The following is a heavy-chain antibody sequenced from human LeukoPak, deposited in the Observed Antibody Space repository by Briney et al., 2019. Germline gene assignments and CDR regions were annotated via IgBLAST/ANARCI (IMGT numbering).Heavy chain of an antibody. CDR2: ISYDGSNK. J-gene: IGHJ4*02. V-gene: IGHV3-30-3*01. CDR3: AREGYSYGLDY. CDR1: GFTFSSYA. Sequence: GGSLRLSCAASGFTFSSYAMHWVRQAPGKGLGWVAVISYDGSNKYYADSVKGRFTISRDNSKNTLYLQMNSLRAEDTAVYYCAREGYSYGLDYWGQGTLVTVSP. D-gene: IGHD5-18*01.